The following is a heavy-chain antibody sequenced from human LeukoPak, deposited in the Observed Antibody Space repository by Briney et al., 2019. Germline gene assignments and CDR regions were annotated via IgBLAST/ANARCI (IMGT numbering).Heavy chain of an antibody. J-gene: IGHJ5*02. CDR2: RNPNSGNT. Sequence: ASVKVSCKASGYTFTSHDINWVRQATGQGLEWMGWRNPNSGNTGYAQKFQGRVTMTRNTSISTAYMELSSLRSEDTAVYYCARDFYGSRSSAFDPWGQGTLVTVSS. V-gene: IGHV1-8*01. CDR3: ARDFYGSRSSAFDP. CDR1: GYTFTSHD. D-gene: IGHD3-10*01.